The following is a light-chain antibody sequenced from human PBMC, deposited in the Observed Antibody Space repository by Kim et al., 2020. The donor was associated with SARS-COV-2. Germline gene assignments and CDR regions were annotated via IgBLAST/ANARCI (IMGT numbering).Light chain of an antibody. CDR2: EDD. CDR1: SGSIDDNY. CDR3: QSYNRDNVI. V-gene: IGLV6-57*04. J-gene: IGLJ2*01. Sequence: NFMLTQPHSVSESPGKTVTISCTRSSGSIDDNYVQWYQQRPGGVPTTVIYEDDQRPSGVSDRFSGSIDNSSNSASLTISGLRIEDEADYYCQSYNRDNVIFGGGTQLTVL.